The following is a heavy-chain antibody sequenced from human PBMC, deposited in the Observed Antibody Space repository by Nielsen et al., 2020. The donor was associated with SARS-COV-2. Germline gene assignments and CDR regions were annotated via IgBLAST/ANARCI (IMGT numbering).Heavy chain of an antibody. Sequence: ASVKVSCKASGYTFTGYYMHWVRQAPGQGLEWMGRINPNSGGTNYAQKFQGRVTMTRDTSISTAYMELSRLRSDDTAVYYCTKTGYSYGRTSYYYYGMDVWGQGTTVTVSS. CDR3: TKTGYSYGRTSYYYYGMDV. D-gene: IGHD5-18*01. CDR1: GYTFTGYY. J-gene: IGHJ6*02. CDR2: INPNSGGT. V-gene: IGHV1-2*06.